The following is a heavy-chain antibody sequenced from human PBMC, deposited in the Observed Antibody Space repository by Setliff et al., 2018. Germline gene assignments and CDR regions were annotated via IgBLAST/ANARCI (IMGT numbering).Heavy chain of an antibody. D-gene: IGHD1-7*01. J-gene: IGHJ6*03. CDR2: IIPIFGTA. V-gene: IGHV1-69*06. Sequence: SVKVSCKASGGTFSSYAISWVRQAPGQGLEWMGGIIPIFGTANYAQKFQGRVTITADTSTDTAYMELSSLRSEDTAVYYCATSGITGTTPRYMDVWGKGTTVTVSS. CDR1: GGTFSSYA. CDR3: ATSGITGTTPRYMDV.